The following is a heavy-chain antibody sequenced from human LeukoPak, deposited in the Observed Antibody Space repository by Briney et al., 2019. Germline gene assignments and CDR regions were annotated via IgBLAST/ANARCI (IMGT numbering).Heavy chain of an antibody. J-gene: IGHJ4*02. D-gene: IGHD3-10*01. CDR3: ARSLSGRLWFGEYQLDY. CDR2: MNPNSGNT. V-gene: IGHV1-8*01. Sequence: ASVTVSCKASGYTFTSYDINWVRQAPGQGLEWMGWMNPNSGNTGYAQKFQGRVTMTRNTSISTAYMELSSLRSEDTAVYYCARSLSGRLWFGEYQLDYWGQGTLVTVSS. CDR1: GYTFTSYD.